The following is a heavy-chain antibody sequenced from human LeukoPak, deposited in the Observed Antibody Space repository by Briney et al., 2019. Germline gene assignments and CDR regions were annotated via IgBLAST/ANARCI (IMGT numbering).Heavy chain of an antibody. CDR3: ARDEPSPDSTDLDY. J-gene: IGHJ4*02. D-gene: IGHD2/OR15-2a*01. Sequence: GGSLRLSCAASGFTVSSNYMTWVRHAPGKGLEWVSVIYSGGSTYYTDSVKGRFTISRDNSKNTLYLQMNRLRAEDTAVYYCARDEPSPDSTDLDYRGQGTLVTVSS. V-gene: IGHV3-66*01. CDR1: GFTVSSNY. CDR2: IYSGGST.